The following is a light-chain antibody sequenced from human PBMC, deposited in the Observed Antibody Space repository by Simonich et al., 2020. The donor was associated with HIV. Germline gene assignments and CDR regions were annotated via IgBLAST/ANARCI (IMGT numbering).Light chain of an antibody. J-gene: IGKJ1*01. Sequence: DIVMTQSPDSLAVSLGARATINCKSSQSILYSSNNKNYLAWYHQQPGQPPKLLIYWASTRESGVPDRFSGSGSGTDFTLTISSLQAEDVAVYYCQQYYSTPQTFGQGTKVEIK. CDR1: QSILYSSNNKNY. CDR2: WAS. V-gene: IGKV4-1*01. CDR3: QQYYSTPQT.